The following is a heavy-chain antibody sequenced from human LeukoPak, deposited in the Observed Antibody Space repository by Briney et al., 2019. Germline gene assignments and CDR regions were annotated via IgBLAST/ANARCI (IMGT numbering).Heavy chain of an antibody. CDR1: GYTFTSYD. V-gene: IGHV1-8*01. CDR2: MNPNSGNT. D-gene: IGHD2-2*01. CDR3: ARYCSSTSCHDYYYYMDV. J-gene: IGHJ6*03. Sequence: ASVKVSCKAPGYTFTSYDINWVRQASGQGLEWMGWMNPNSGNTGYAQKFQGRVTMTRNTSISTAYMELSSLRSEDTAVYYCARYCSSTSCHDYYYYMDVWGKGTTVTVSS.